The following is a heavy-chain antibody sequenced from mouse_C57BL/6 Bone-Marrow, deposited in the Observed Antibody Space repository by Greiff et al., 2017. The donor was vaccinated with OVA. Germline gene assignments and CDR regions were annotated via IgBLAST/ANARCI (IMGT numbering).Heavy chain of an antibody. V-gene: IGHV14-4*01. CDR3: TSYGNFDY. J-gene: IGHJ2*01. Sequence: EVQLQQSGAEPVRPGASVKLSCTASGFNIKDDYMHRVKQRPEQGLEWIGWIYPENGDTEYASKFQGKATITADTSSNTAYLQLSSLTSEDTAVYYCTSYGNFDYWGQGTTLTVSS. D-gene: IGHD2-1*01. CDR1: GFNIKDDY. CDR2: IYPENGDT.